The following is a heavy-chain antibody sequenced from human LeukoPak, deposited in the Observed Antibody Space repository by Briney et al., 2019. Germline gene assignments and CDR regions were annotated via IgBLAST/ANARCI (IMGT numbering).Heavy chain of an antibody. Sequence: ASVKVSCKASGYTFTSYDINWVRQATGQGLEWMGWMNPNSGNTGYAQKFQGRVTMTRNTSISTAYMELSSLRSEDTAVYYCARGDCSGGSCSVGTLFDYWGQGTLVTVSS. CDR3: ARGDCSGGSCSVGTLFDY. CDR1: GYTFTSYD. CDR2: MNPNSGNT. V-gene: IGHV1-8*01. J-gene: IGHJ4*02. D-gene: IGHD2-15*01.